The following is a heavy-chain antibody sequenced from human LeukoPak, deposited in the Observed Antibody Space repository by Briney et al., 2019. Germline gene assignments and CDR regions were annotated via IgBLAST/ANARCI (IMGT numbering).Heavy chain of an antibody. J-gene: IGHJ4*02. Sequence: PSETLSLTCTVSGGSISSGGYYWSWIRQHPGKGLEWIGYIYYSGSTYYNPSLKSRVTISVDTSKNQFSLKLSSVTAADTAVYYCARGDAGRGSLDYWGQGTLVTVSS. V-gene: IGHV4-31*03. D-gene: IGHD6-13*01. CDR3: ARGDAGRGSLDY. CDR2: IYYSGST. CDR1: GGSISSGGYY.